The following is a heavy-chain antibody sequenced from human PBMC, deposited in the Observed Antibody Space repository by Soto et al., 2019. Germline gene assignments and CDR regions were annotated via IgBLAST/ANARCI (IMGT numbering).Heavy chain of an antibody. V-gene: IGHV4-30-4*01. CDR3: ARGSFREYEDATGYYNSFDP. CDR2: ISSSGGI. J-gene: IGHJ5*02. CDR1: GASISSDQYL. Sequence: QVQLQESGPGLVKPSHTLSLTCSVSGASISSDQYLWTWIRQTPGKGLEWIWYISSSGGIYYSPPVKSRANLSLDKSKNQFSLILSSVTAADTAIYFCARGSFREYEDATGYYNSFDPWGQGALVTVSS. D-gene: IGHD3-9*01.